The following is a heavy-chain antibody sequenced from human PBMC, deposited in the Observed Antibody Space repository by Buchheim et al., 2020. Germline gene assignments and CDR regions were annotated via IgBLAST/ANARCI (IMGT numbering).Heavy chain of an antibody. D-gene: IGHD1-26*01. CDR2: ISGSGGST. Sequence: EVQVLESGGGLAQPGGSLRLSCAASGFSFSTYAMHWVRQAPGKGLEWVSGISGSGGSTYYADSVKGRFSISRDNSKNILYLEMNSLRAEDTAVYYGAKKGLGRYVDYFDHWGQGTL. CDR1: GFSFSTYA. CDR3: AKKGLGRYVDYFDH. V-gene: IGHV3-23*01. J-gene: IGHJ4*02.